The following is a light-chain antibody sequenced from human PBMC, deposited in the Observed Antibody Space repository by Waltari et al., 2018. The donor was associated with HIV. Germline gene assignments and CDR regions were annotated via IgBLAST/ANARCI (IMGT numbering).Light chain of an antibody. V-gene: IGLV1-47*01. CDR2: RNN. Sequence: QSVLTQPPSASGTPGQRVTISCSGSSSNIGSNYVYWYQQLPGTAPKLLIYRNNQRASGVPDRFSGSKSGTSASLAISGLRSEDDAAYYCAAWDNSLSAPVFGGGTKLTVL. J-gene: IGLJ3*02. CDR3: AAWDNSLSAPV. CDR1: SSNIGSNY.